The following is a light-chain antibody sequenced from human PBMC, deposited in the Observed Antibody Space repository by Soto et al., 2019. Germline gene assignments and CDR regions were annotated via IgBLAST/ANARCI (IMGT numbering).Light chain of an antibody. CDR3: CSYAGSSTVV. Sequence: QSALTQPASVSGSPGQSITISCTGTSSDVGGYNYVSWYQQHPGKAPKLMIYEVSNRPSGVSDRFAGSRSGNTASLTISGLPADDESDYYCCSYAGSSTVVFGGGTQLTVL. J-gene: IGLJ2*01. V-gene: IGLV2-14*01. CDR2: EVS. CDR1: SSDVGGYNY.